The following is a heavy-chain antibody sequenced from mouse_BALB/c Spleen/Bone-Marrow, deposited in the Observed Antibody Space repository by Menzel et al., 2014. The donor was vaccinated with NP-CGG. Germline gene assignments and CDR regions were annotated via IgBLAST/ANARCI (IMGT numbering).Heavy chain of an antibody. CDR3: AKHGDYYIDY. CDR1: GFSLTDYG. J-gene: IGHJ2*01. Sequence: QVQLQQPGSGLVAPSQSLSVTCTVSGFSLTDYGVSWIRQPPGKGLEWLGVIWGGGSTYYNSALKSRLSISKDNSKSXVFLKMNSLQTDDAAMYYCAKHGDYYIDYWGQGTTLTVSS. V-gene: IGHV2-6-5*01. CDR2: IWGGGST.